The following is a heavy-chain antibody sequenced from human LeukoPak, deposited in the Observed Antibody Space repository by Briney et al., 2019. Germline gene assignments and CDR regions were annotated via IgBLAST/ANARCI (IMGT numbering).Heavy chain of an antibody. J-gene: IGHJ4*02. Sequence: GGSLRLSCAASGFIVSSNYMSWVRQAPGKGLEWVSVIYSGGNGDYADSVKGRFIVSRDNSKNTLYLQMNSLRADDTAVYYCARETPAVAGAFDYWGQGTLVTVSS. CDR2: IYSGGNG. D-gene: IGHD6-19*01. CDR3: ARETPAVAGAFDY. CDR1: GFIVSSNY. V-gene: IGHV3-53*01.